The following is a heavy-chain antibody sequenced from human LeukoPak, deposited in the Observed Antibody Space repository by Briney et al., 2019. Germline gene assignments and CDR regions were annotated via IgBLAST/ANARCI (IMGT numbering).Heavy chain of an antibody. CDR2: IYHSEST. CDR3: ARSLNAAPKLWTFDI. Sequence: SETLSLTCSVSGGSISSYYWSWIRQPPGKGLEWIGYIYHSESTNYNPSLKSRVTISEDTSKSQFSLKLSSVTAADTAVYYCARSLNAAPKLWTFDIWGQGTMVTVSS. J-gene: IGHJ3*02. V-gene: IGHV4-59*08. D-gene: IGHD2-15*01. CDR1: GGSISSYY.